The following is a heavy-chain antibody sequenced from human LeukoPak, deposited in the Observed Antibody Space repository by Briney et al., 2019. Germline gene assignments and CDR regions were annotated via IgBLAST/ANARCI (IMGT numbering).Heavy chain of an antibody. CDR3: ARALKGIAAAKLGLAY. CDR2: INTNSGGT. D-gene: IGHD6-13*01. Sequence: ASVKVSCKASGYTFTGYYMHWVRQAPGQGLEWMGRINTNSGGTNYAQKFQGRVTMTRATSISTAYMELSRLRSDDTAVYYCARALKGIAAAKLGLAYWGQGTLVTVSS. V-gene: IGHV1-2*06. J-gene: IGHJ4*02. CDR1: GYTFTGYY.